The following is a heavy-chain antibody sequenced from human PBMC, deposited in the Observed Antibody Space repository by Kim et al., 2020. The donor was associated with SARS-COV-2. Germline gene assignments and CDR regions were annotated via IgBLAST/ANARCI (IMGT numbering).Heavy chain of an antibody. Sequence: ASVKVSCKVSGYTLTELSMHWVRQAPGKGLEWMGGFDPEDGETIYAQKFQGRVTMTEDTSTDTAYMELSSLRSEDTAVYYCATAREGPGARDAFDIWGQGTMVTVSS. J-gene: IGHJ3*02. CDR1: GYTLTELS. CDR2: FDPEDGET. D-gene: IGHD3-10*01. CDR3: ATAREGPGARDAFDI. V-gene: IGHV1-24*01.